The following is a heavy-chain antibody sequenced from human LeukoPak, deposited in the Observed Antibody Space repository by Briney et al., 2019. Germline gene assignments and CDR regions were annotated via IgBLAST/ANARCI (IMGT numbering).Heavy chain of an antibody. V-gene: IGHV3-9*01. CDR2: ISWNSGGI. D-gene: IGHD6-19*01. J-gene: IGHJ4*02. Sequence: GGSLRLSCAASGFTFDDYAMHWVRQAPGKGLEWVSGISWNSGGIGYADSVKGRFTISRDNAKNCLYLQMNSLRAEDTALYYCVKDGCSSGWYYFDYWGQGTLVTVSS. CDR1: GFTFDDYA. CDR3: VKDGCSSGWYYFDY.